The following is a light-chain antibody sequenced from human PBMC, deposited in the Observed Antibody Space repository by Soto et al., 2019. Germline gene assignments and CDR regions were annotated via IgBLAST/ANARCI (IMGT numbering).Light chain of an antibody. V-gene: IGKV1-5*01. J-gene: IGKJ2*01. CDR1: ESISYW. CDR3: QQYDSYSKT. CDR2: DAS. Sequence: DIPLTQSPSTLTASVGDRVTIACRASESISYWLAWYQQKPGKAPKLLIYDASSLRSGVPSRFSGTGSGTEFTLTISTLQPDDFATYYCQQYDSYSKTFGQGTQLEIK.